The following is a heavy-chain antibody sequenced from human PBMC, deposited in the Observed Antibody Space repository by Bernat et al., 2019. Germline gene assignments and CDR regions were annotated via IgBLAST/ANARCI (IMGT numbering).Heavy chain of an antibody. Sequence: QVQLVESGGGVVQPGRSLRLSCAASGFTFSSYGMHWVRQAPGKGLEWVAVISYDGSYKYYADSVKGRFTISRDNSKNTLYLQMNSLRAEDTAVYYCAKSQRPLNNYYYVMDVGGKGTTATV. CDR2: ISYDGSYK. CDR3: AKSQRPLNNYYYVMDV. CDR1: GFTFSSYG. V-gene: IGHV3-30*18. J-gene: IGHJ6*04.